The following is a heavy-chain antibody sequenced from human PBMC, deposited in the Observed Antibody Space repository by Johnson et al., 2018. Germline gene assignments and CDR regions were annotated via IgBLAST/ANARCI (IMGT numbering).Heavy chain of an antibody. J-gene: IGHJ6*01. V-gene: IGHV3-66*02. CDR3: ARNMDV. CDR2: IYSGGST. CDR1: GFTFSTYS. Sequence: EVQLVESGGGLVQPGGTLRLSCTASGFTFSTYSMNWVRQAPGKGLEWVSVIYSGGSTYYADSVKGRFTISRDNSKNTLYLQMHSLRAEDTAVYYCARNMDVWGRGTPVTVSS.